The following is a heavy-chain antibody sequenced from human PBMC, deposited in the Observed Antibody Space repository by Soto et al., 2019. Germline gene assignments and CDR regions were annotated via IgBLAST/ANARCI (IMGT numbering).Heavy chain of an antibody. Sequence: QVQLQESGPGLVRPSGTLSLTCTVSGGPINSSNWWSWVRQSPGKGLEWIGEVSHTGTANYSPSLRSRVTMSLDKPKNLFSLKVTSVSAADTAIYYCVRPTSLVTGDAFDIWGQGTMVTVS. CDR1: GGPINSSNW. CDR2: VSHTGTA. D-gene: IGHD5-18*01. CDR3: VRPTSLVTGDAFDI. J-gene: IGHJ3*02. V-gene: IGHV4-4*02.